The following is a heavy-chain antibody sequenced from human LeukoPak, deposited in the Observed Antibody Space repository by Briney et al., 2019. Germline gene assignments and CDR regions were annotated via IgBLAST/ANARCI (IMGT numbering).Heavy chain of an antibody. CDR2: ISGSGGNT. CDR3: AKTDSSGYYPHY. J-gene: IGHJ4*02. CDR1: GFTFSSYA. V-gene: IGHV3-23*01. D-gene: IGHD3-22*01. Sequence: PGGSLRLSCAASGFTFSSYAMSWVRQAPGKGLEWVSAISGSGGNTYYADSVKGRFTISRDNSKNTLYLQMNSLGAEDTAVYYCAKTDSSGYYPHYWGQGTLVTVSS.